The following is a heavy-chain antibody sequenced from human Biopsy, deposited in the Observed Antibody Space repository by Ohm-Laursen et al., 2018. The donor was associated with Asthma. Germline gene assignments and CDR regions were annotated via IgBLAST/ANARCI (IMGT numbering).Heavy chain of an antibody. CDR3: ARGDAGCSSTSCTIYYYYGMDV. CDR2: ITGDGSQK. Sequence: SLRLSCTASGFTFGNFWMSWGRQTPGKGLEWVATITGDGSQKFYVDSVTGRFTISRDNSKNSLYLQMNSLRAEDTAVYYCARGDAGCSSTSCTIYYYYGMDVWGQGTTVTVSS. CDR1: GFTFGNFW. J-gene: IGHJ6*02. D-gene: IGHD2-2*01. V-gene: IGHV3-7*01.